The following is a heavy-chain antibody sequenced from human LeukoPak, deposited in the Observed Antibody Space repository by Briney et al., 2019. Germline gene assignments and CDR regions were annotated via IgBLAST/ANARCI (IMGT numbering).Heavy chain of an antibody. CDR3: ARDGVGRSHWYFDL. D-gene: IGHD1-26*01. CDR2: IYYSGST. J-gene: IGHJ2*01. CDR1: GGSIISGSKY. Sequence: SETLSLTCTVSGGSIISGSKYWSWIRQHPGKGLEWIGYIYYSGSTYYNPSLKSRVTISVDTSKNQFSLKLSSVTAADTAVYYCARDGVGRSHWYFDLWGRGTLVTVSS. V-gene: IGHV4-31*03.